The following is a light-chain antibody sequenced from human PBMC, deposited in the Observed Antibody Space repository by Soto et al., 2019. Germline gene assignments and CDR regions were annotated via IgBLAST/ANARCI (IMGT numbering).Light chain of an antibody. CDR3: QQSYRTPRT. J-gene: IGKJ2*01. Sequence: DIQMTQSPSSLSASVGDRVTITCRASQSISSYLNWYQQKPGKAPTLLIYAASSLQSGAPSRFSGSGSGTDFTLTISSLQPEDFATYYCQQSYRTPRTFGQGTKLEIK. V-gene: IGKV1-39*01. CDR2: AAS. CDR1: QSISSY.